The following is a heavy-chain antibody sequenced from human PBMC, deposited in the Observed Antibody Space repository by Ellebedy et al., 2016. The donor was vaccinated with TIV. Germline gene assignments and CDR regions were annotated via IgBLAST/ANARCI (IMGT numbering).Heavy chain of an antibody. D-gene: IGHD3-16*01. CDR2: INPSGGST. Sequence: ASVKVSCXASGYTFSSYFMHWVRQAPGRGLEWMGIINPSGGSTSYAQKFQGRVTLTRDTSTSTVYMELSSLRSEDTAVYYCARDLFGGVTADYWGQGTLVTVSS. V-gene: IGHV1-46*01. CDR1: GYTFSSYF. CDR3: ARDLFGGVTADY. J-gene: IGHJ4*02.